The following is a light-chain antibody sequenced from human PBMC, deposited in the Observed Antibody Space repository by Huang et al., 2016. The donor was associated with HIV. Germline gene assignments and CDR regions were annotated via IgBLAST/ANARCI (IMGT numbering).Light chain of an antibody. Sequence: EIVLTQSPATLSLSPGERATLSCRASPSVSSYLAWYQQKPGQAPRLLIYDASNRATGIPARFSGSGSGTDFTLTISSLEPEDFVVYYCQQRSNWPRTFGQGTKVEIK. V-gene: IGKV3-11*01. CDR1: PSVSSY. CDR3: QQRSNWPRT. CDR2: DAS. J-gene: IGKJ1*01.